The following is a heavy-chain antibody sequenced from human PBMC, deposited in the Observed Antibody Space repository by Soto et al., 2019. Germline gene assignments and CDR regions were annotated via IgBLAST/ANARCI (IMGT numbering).Heavy chain of an antibody. CDR1: GGSVSSGSHY. CDR2: IYDIGST. CDR3: ARDSTTSGSYGYYFDY. D-gene: IGHD3-10*01. V-gene: IGHV4-61*01. Sequence: PSETLSLTCTVSGGSVSSGSHYCSWIRQPPGKALEWIGYIYDIGSTNYNPSLKSRVTISVDTSKNQLSLKLSSVTAADTAVYYCARDSTTSGSYGYYFDYWGQGTLVTVSS. J-gene: IGHJ4*02.